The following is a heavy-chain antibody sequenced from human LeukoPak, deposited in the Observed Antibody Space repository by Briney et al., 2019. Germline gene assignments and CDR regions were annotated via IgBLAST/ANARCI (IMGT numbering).Heavy chain of an antibody. CDR1: GGTFSSYA. V-gene: IGHV1-69*01. CDR2: IIPIFGTA. CDR3: ATGPWSAGAFDI. J-gene: IGHJ3*02. D-gene: IGHD3-3*01. Sequence: GSSVKVSCKASGGTFSSYASSWVRQAPGQGLEWMGGIIPIFGTANYAQKFQGRVTITADESTSTAYMELSSLRSEDTAVYYCATGPWSAGAFDIWGQGTMVTVSS.